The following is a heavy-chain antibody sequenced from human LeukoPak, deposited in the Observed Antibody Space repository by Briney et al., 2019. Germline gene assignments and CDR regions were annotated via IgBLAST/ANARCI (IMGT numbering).Heavy chain of an antibody. V-gene: IGHV3-48*01. Sequence: RGSLRLSCAASGFTFSSYSMNWVRQAPGKGLEWVSYISSSSSTIYYADSVKGRFTISRDNAKNSLYLQMNSLRAEDTAVYYCARASGYSSGWYWGYWGQGTLVTVSS. CDR1: GFTFSSYS. J-gene: IGHJ4*02. CDR3: ARASGYSSGWYWGY. D-gene: IGHD6-19*01. CDR2: ISSSSSTI.